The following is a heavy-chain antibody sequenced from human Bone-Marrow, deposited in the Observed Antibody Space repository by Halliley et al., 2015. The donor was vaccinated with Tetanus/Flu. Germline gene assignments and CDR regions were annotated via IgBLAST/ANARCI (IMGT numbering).Heavy chain of an antibody. D-gene: IGHD6-6*01. J-gene: IGHJ4*02. CDR1: GTSFGDHF. Sequence: TLSLTCSVYGTSFGDHFWSWIRQTPGKGLEWIGEIYHSGNTNYKASLKSRLKISINATKNLFSLKLNSVTAADTGTYFCARGRSRSVARPFDSWGQGSLLIVPS. CDR3: ARGRSRSVARPFDS. CDR2: IYHSGNT. V-gene: IGHV4-34*01.